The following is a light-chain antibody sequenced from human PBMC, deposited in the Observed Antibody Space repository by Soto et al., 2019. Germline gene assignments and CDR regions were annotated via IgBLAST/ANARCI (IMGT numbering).Light chain of an antibody. CDR1: QSINNW. J-gene: IGKJ1*01. V-gene: IGKV1-5*01. CDR3: QQYSAYPWT. Sequence: DIQMTQSPSTLSASVGDRVTITCRACQSINNWLAWHQQKPGKAPKVLIYDASNLESGVPSRFGGFGSGTEFTLTITNLQPDDFATYYCQQYSAYPWTFGQGTKVDIK. CDR2: DAS.